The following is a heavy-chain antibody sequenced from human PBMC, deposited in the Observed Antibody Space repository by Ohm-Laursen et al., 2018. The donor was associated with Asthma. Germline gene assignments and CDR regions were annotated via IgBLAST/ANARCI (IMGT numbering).Heavy chain of an antibody. Sequence: GSLRLSCAASGYTFSRYSIHWIRQAPGKGLEWVSYISSSSSTIYYADSVKGRFTISRDNAKNSLYLQMNSLRDEDTAVYYCAKTNGTKSSSWPYYYYGMDVWGQGTTVTVSS. CDR1: GYTFSRYS. CDR3: AKTNGTKSSSWPYYYYGMDV. CDR2: ISSSSSTI. D-gene: IGHD6-13*01. V-gene: IGHV3-48*02. J-gene: IGHJ6*02.